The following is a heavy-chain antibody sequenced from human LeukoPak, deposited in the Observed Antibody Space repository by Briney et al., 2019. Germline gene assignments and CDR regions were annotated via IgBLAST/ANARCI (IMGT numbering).Heavy chain of an antibody. CDR2: ISSSSNYI. Sequence: PGGSLRLSCAASGFTFSSYSMNWVRQAPGKGLEWVSSISSSSNYIYYADSVKGRVTISRDDSKNTLYLQMNSLRAEDTAVYYCARAGSIRFDYWGQGTLVTVSS. V-gene: IGHV3-21*04. CDR1: GFTFSSYS. J-gene: IGHJ4*02. D-gene: IGHD1-26*01. CDR3: ARAGSIRFDY.